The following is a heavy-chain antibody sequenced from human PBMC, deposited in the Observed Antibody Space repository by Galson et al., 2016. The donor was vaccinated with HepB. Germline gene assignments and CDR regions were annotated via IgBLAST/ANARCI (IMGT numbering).Heavy chain of an antibody. CDR1: DGSIRSGNYY. D-gene: IGHD2-15*01. J-gene: IGHJ6*04. CDR2: IYTSGNT. V-gene: IGHV4-61*02. CDR3: ARGDSSYCNGGKCQNYAMDV. Sequence: TCSVSDGSIRSGNYYWNWIRQPAGKGLQWIGRIYTSGNTNYHPSLRSRVTISVDTSKNQFSLKLNSVTAADTAVYFCARGDSSYCNGGKCQNYAMDVWGKGTTVTVSS.